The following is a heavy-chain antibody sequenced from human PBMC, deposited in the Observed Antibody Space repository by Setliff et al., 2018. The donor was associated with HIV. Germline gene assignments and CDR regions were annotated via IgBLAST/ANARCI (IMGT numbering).Heavy chain of an antibody. CDR3: ARQTWEYYDTLTGYYRSPKNFDS. Sequence: SETLSLTCTVPGGSINRSNYYWGWIRQPPGKGLEWIGTISYTGSTYYDPSLKSRVTISLDTSKNQFFLKLSSVTAPDTAIYYCARQTWEYYDTLTGYYRSPKNFDSWGQGTLVTVSP. CDR1: GGSINRSNYY. J-gene: IGHJ4*02. D-gene: IGHD3-9*01. V-gene: IGHV4-39*01. CDR2: ISYTGST.